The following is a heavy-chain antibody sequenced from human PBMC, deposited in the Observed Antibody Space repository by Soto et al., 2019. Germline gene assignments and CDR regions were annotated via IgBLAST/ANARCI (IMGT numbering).Heavy chain of an antibody. CDR1: GYTFTAYY. J-gene: IGHJ5*02. CDR2: INPNSGDT. D-gene: IGHD6-13*01. V-gene: IGHV1-2*06. Sequence: QVQLVQSGAEVKKPGASVKVSCKASGYTFTAYYMHWVRQTPGQGLEWMGQINPNSGDTKYAQQFQGRVTMTSDTAISTAYMELSSLTSDDTAVYYCANLDWAEVGHVAATGGSDHWGQGTLVTVSS. CDR3: ANLDWAEVGHVAATGGSDH.